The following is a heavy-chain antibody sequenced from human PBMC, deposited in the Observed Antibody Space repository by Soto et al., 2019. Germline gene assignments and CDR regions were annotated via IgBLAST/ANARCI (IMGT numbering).Heavy chain of an antibody. Sequence: QVQLQESGPGLMKPSETLSLTCTVSGGSISSSDDYWSWIRQSPDRGLEWIGHMYNGGATYSSPSLRSRITISVDTSKTQFFLKVTSLSAADTAVYYCARGSSGDKVDYWGQGILVTVSS. CDR1: GGSISSSDDY. J-gene: IGHJ4*02. CDR3: ARGSSGDKVDY. V-gene: IGHV4-30-4*01. D-gene: IGHD3-10*01. CDR2: MYNGGAT.